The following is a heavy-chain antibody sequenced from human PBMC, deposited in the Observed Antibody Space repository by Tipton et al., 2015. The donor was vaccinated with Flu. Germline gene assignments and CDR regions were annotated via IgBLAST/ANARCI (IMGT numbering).Heavy chain of an antibody. CDR2: ISGSADST. J-gene: IGHJ3*01. CDR3: AKGRIAAAGTGSAVFL. D-gene: IGHD6-13*01. CDR1: GFTFRNYA. V-gene: IGHV3-23*01. Sequence: SLRLSCAASGFTFRNYAMSWVRQAPGKGLEWVSAISGSADSTYYVDFVKGRFTISRDNAKNTLYLQMNSLRVEDTAVYYCAKGRIAAAGTGSAVFLWGQGTMVTVSS.